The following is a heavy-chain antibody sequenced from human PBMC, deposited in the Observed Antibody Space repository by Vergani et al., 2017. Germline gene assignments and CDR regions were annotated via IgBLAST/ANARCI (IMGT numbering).Heavy chain of an antibody. V-gene: IGHV3-30*18. CDR2: ISYDGSNK. J-gene: IGHJ6*02. CDR3: AKVAAAGTYYYYGMDV. Sequence: VQLVESGGGLVKPGGSLRLSCAASGFTFSSYGMHWVRQAPGKGLEWVAVISYDGSNKYYADSVKGRFTISRDNSKNTLYLQMNSLRAEDTAVYYCAKVAAAGTYYYYGMDVWGQGTTVTVSS. CDR1: GFTFSSYG. D-gene: IGHD6-13*01.